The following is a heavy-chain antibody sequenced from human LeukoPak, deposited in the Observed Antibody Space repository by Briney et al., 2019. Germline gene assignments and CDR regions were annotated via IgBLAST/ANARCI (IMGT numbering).Heavy chain of an antibody. J-gene: IGHJ4*02. D-gene: IGHD6-19*01. CDR1: GFTFSSYV. V-gene: IGHV3-30*04. CDR2: ISYDGSNE. CDR3: ARNRSDYSSYSSGWYFDY. Sequence: GGSLRLSCAASGFTFSSYVMHWVRQAPGKGLEWVAIISYDGSNEYYADSVKGRFTISRDNAKNSLYLQMNSLRAEDTAVYYCARNRSDYSSYSSGWYFDYWGQGTLVTVSS.